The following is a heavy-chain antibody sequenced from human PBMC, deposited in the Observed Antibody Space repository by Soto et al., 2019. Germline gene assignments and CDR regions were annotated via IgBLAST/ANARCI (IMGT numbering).Heavy chain of an antibody. CDR2: IYYRGST. CDR3: ARQNGDFDYYFYGVDV. CDR1: GGSIVSYY. V-gene: IGHV4-59*08. Sequence: QVQLQESGPGLVKPSETLSLTCTVSGGSIVSYYWGWIRQSPGKGLEWIGHIYYRGSTSYNPSLQSRVTISVYTSKNQFSLRLSSLTAADTAVYYCARQNGDFDYYFYGVDVWGHGTTVSVS. D-gene: IGHD4-17*01. J-gene: IGHJ6*02.